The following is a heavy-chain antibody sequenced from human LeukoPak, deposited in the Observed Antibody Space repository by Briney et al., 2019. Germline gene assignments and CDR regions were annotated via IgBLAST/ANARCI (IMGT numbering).Heavy chain of an antibody. D-gene: IGHD6-13*01. CDR2: IFYGERN. CDR1: GGSISNADYY. CDR3: ARQLPTAAADTKGYFEY. J-gene: IGHJ4*01. Sequence: SETLSLTCSVSGGSISNADYYWGWIRQAPGKGLEWIGSIFYGERNHYNPSLKSRATMSVDTSKNQFSLKLTSVTAADAAMYYCARQLPTAAADTKGYFEYWGQGAVVTVSS. V-gene: IGHV4-39*01.